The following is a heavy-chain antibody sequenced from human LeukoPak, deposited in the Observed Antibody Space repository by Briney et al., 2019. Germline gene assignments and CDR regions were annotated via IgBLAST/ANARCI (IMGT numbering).Heavy chain of an antibody. V-gene: IGHV3-23*01. Sequence: GGSLRLSCAASGFTFSSYAMSWVRQAPGKGLEWVSSIGGSGGRTHYADSVRGRFTISRDNSKNTLYLQMDSLRAEDTAVYYCARTRGPLLPEHWGQGTLVTVSS. CDR1: GFTFSSYA. D-gene: IGHD3-22*01. CDR3: ARTRGPLLPEH. J-gene: IGHJ1*01. CDR2: IGGSGGRT.